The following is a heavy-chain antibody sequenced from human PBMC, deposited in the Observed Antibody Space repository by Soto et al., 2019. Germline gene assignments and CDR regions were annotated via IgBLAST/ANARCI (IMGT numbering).Heavy chain of an antibody. CDR2: INHSGST. CDR3: ARRAHCSSSSCSFDY. Sequence: QVQLQQWGAGLLKPSETLSLTCAVYGGSFSGYYWSWIRKPPGKGLEWIGQINHSGSTNYNPSLESRLTISVDTSKNQISLKLTSVTAAATAVYYCARRAHCSSSSCSFDYWGQGTLVTVSS. V-gene: IGHV4-34*01. CDR1: GGSFSGYY. J-gene: IGHJ4*02. D-gene: IGHD2-2*01.